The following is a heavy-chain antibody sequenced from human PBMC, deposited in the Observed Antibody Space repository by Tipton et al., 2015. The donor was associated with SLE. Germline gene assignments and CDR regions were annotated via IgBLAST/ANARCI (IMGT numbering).Heavy chain of an antibody. J-gene: IGHJ3*02. Sequence: TLSLTCAVSGGSISSGGYSWSWIRQPPGKGLEWIGYIYHSGSTYYNPSLKSRVTISVDRSKNQFSLKLSSVTAADTAVYYCASLGPGSAFDIWGQGTMVTVSS. CDR2: IYHSGST. V-gene: IGHV4-30-2*01. CDR1: GGSISSGGYS. CDR3: ASLGPGSAFDI. D-gene: IGHD1-26*01.